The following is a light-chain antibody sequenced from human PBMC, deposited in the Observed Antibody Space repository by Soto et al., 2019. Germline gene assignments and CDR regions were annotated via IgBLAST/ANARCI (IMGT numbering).Light chain of an antibody. CDR1: QSFGGSY. V-gene: IGKV3-20*01. CDR3: QQYGSSAPIT. CDR2: GAS. J-gene: IGKJ5*01. Sequence: EIVLTQSPGTVSLSPGERASLSCRASQSFGGSYLAWYQQKPGQAPRLLIYGASTRATGIPDRFSGSGSGTNFTLTVSRLEPEDFAVYYCQQYGSSAPITFGRGTRLEIK.